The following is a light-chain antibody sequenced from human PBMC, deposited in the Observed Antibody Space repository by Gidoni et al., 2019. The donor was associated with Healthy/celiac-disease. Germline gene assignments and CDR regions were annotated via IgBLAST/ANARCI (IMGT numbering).Light chain of an antibody. Sequence: DIQMTQSPSSMSASVGDRVTITCRASQSISSYLNLYQQKPGKAPKLLIYAASSLQSGVPSRFSGSGSGTDFTLTISSLQPEDFATYYCQQSYRTPFTFXPXTKVDIK. CDR1: QSISSY. V-gene: IGKV1-39*01. CDR3: QQSYRTPFT. CDR2: AAS. J-gene: IGKJ3*01.